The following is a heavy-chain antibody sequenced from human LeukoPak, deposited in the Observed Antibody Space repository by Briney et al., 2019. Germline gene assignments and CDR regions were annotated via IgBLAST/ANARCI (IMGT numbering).Heavy chain of an antibody. J-gene: IGHJ4*02. CDR2: IYYSGST. CDR3: ARVGRGYFDY. CDR1: GGSISSSSYY. D-gene: IGHD3-10*01. Sequence: SETLSLTCTVSGGSISSSSYYWGWIRQPPGKGLEWIGSIYYSGSTYYNPSLKSRVTISVDTSKNQFSLKLSSVTAADMAVYYCARVGRGYFDYWGQGTLVTVSS. V-gene: IGHV4-39*07.